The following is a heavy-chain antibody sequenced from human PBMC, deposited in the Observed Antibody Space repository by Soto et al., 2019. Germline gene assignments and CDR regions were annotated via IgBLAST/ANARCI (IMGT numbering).Heavy chain of an antibody. J-gene: IGHJ5*02. Sequence: QVQLVQSGAEVKQPGASVKVSCKASGYTFTSNGISWVRQAPGQGLEWMGWISAYNGKTKYAQKLQGRVTMTTDTSTTTAYMELRSLRSDDTAVYYCARVGSTYYDIINWFDPWGQGTLVTVSS. D-gene: IGHD3-9*01. CDR2: ISAYNGKT. CDR1: GYTFTSNG. CDR3: ARVGSTYYDIINWFDP. V-gene: IGHV1-18*01.